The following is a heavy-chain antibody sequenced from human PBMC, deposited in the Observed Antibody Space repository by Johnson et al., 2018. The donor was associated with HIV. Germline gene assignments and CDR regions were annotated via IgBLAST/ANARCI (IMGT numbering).Heavy chain of an antibody. CDR1: GFTFSSYG. CDR2: IRYDGNNN. J-gene: IGHJ3*02. V-gene: IGHV3-30*02. D-gene: IGHD5-18*01. Sequence: QMLLVESGGGLVQPGGSLRLSCAASGFTFSSYGMHWVRQAPGKGLAWVAFIRYDGNNNYYADSVKGRFTISRDNSKNTLYLQMNSLRVEDTAMYYCARAYTYGAFDIWGQGTTVTVSS. CDR3: ARAYTYGAFDI.